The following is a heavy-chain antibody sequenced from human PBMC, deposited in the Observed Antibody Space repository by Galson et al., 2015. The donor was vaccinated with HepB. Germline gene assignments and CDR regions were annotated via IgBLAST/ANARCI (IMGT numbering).Heavy chain of an antibody. Sequence: SLRLSCAASGFTFDGYAMHWVRQGPGKGLEWIAGINWNSRTMGYADSVKGRFTISRDNANNSLSLQMNSLRPEDTALYYCIKDRGSGYQLGTQFEYWGQGTLVTVSS. CDR1: GFTFDGYA. CDR3: IKDRGSGYQLGTQFEY. V-gene: IGHV3-9*01. J-gene: IGHJ4*02. D-gene: IGHD3-3*01. CDR2: INWNSRTM.